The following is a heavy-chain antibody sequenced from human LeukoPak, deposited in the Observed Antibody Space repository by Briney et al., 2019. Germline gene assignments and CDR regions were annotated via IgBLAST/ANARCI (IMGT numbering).Heavy chain of an antibody. V-gene: IGHV3-23*01. Sequence: GGSLRLSCAASGFTFSSYAMSWVRQASGKGLEWVSAISGSGGSTYYADSVKGRFTISRDNSKNTLYLQMNSLRAEDTAVYYCAKVQVDFWSGYSPYFDYWGQGTLVTVSS. CDR3: AKVQVDFWSGYSPYFDY. J-gene: IGHJ4*02. D-gene: IGHD3-3*01. CDR2: ISGSGGST. CDR1: GFTFSSYA.